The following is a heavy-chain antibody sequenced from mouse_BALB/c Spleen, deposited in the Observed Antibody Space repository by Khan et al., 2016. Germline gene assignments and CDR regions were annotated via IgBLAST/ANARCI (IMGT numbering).Heavy chain of an antibody. CDR3: AYDGYYAWFPD. CDR2: ISYSGIT. J-gene: IGHJ3*01. D-gene: IGHD2-3*01. CDR1: GYSITSDYA. Sequence: EVQLQESGPGLVKPSQSLSLTCTVTGYSITSDYAWNWIRQFPGNKLEWMGYISYSGITSNHPSLKSRISITRDTSKNQFFLQLISVTTENTTTYYCAYDGYYAWFPDWDHGTLVPVSA. V-gene: IGHV3-2*02.